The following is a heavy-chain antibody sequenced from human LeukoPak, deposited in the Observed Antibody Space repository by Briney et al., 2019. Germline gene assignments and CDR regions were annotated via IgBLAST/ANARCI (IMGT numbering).Heavy chain of an antibody. D-gene: IGHD6-13*01. CDR3: ASVRRPGIAAAGTGRDY. J-gene: IGHJ4*02. CDR1: GGSISSGGYS. Sequence: SETLSLTCAVSGGSISSGGYSWSWIRQPPGEGLEWIGYIYHSGSTYYNPSLKSRVTISVDRSKNQFSLKLSSVTAADTAVYYCASVRRPGIAAAGTGRDYWGQGTLVTVSS. V-gene: IGHV4-30-2*01. CDR2: IYHSGST.